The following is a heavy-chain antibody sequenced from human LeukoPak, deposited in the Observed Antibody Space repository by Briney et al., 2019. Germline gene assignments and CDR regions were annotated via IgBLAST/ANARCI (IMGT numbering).Heavy chain of an antibody. CDR3: ARVEGNDY. CDR1: GFTFSSYA. Sequence: GGSLRLSCSASGFTFSSYAMSWVRQAPGKGLEWVSGISASGALTYYADSVKGRFTVSRDNSKNTLYLQMNSLRAEDTAVYYCARVEGNDYWGQGTLVTVSS. CDR2: ISASGALT. J-gene: IGHJ4*02. V-gene: IGHV3-23*01.